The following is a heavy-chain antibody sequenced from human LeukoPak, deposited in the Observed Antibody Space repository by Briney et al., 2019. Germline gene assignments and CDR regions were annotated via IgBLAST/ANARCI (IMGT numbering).Heavy chain of an antibody. D-gene: IGHD6-19*01. Sequence: PGRSLRLSCTASGFNFGSDAMHWVRQAPGKGLEWVAFIWYDGSNDHYADSVKGRFTISRDNSKNTVCLQMNSLRVEDTAVYYCARDPSGSGWSLNYWGQGTLVTVSS. CDR2: IWYDGSND. V-gene: IGHV3-33*01. CDR3: ARDPSGSGWSLNY. J-gene: IGHJ4*02. CDR1: GFNFGSDA.